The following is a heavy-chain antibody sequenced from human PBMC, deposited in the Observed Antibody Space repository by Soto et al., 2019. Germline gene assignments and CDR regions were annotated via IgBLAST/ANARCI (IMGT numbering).Heavy chain of an antibody. CDR3: ARVGLASVAVARDFDH. CDR1: GGSISSSGYY. Sequence: PSETLSLTCTVSGGSISSSGYYLGWVRQPPGKGLAWIGSIYYGGTTYYNPSLKSRVTISVDTSKSQFSLKLTSVTAADTAVYYCARVGLASVAVARDFDHWGQGTLVTVS. V-gene: IGHV4-39*01. J-gene: IGHJ4*02. CDR2: IYYGGTT. D-gene: IGHD6-19*01.